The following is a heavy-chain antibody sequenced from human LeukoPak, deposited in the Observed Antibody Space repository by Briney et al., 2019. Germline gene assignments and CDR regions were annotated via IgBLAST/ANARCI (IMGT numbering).Heavy chain of an antibody. V-gene: IGHV3-48*03. CDR1: GFTFSSYE. CDR3: AREKLEWELRRSFDY. CDR2: ISSRGITI. D-gene: IGHD1-26*01. Sequence: PGVSLRLSCAASGFTFSSYEMTWVRQAPGKGLEWVSYISSRGITIYYADSVKGRFTISRDNAKNSLYLQMNSLRAEDTAVYYCAREKLEWELRRSFDYWGQGTLVTVSS. J-gene: IGHJ4*02.